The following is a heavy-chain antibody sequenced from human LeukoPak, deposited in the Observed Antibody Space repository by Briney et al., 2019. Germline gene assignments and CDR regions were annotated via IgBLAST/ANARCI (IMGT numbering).Heavy chain of an antibody. CDR2: IIPIFGTA. CDR3: ARGLFGYCSSTSCYTGDYYYYYMDV. V-gene: IGHV1-69*05. Sequence: ASVKVSCKASGGTFSSYAISWVRQAPGQGLEWMGGIIPIFGTANYAQKFQGRVTITTDESTSTAYMELSSLRSEDTAVYYCARGLFGYCSSTSCYTGDYYYYYMDVWGKGTTVTVSS. J-gene: IGHJ6*03. CDR1: GGTFSSYA. D-gene: IGHD2-2*02.